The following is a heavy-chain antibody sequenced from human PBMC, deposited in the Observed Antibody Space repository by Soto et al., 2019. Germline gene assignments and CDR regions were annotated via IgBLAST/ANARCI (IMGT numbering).Heavy chain of an antibody. D-gene: IGHD3-9*01. V-gene: IGHV3-21*02. Sequence: EVRLVESGGGLVKPGGSMRLSCEASGFTFSAFSMNWVRQAPGKGLEWLSSINEDSTYIYYGDSLRGQNTISRDNSKVSLYLQIDSQRAEDTAVYYCVIYFGRYLRSVYLDVWGDGATVIVS. CDR1: GFTFSAFS. CDR2: INEDSTYI. CDR3: VIYFGRYLRSVYLDV. J-gene: IGHJ6*03.